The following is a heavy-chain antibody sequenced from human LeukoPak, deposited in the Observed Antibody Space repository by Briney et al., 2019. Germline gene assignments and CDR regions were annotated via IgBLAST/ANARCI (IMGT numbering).Heavy chain of an antibody. CDR1: GFSFSSYE. J-gene: IGHJ3*02. CDR2: ISSTGTVI. V-gene: IGHV3-48*03. CDR3: TSASPSIFHI. Sequence: PGGSLRLSCAASGFSFSSYEMNWVRQAPGKGLDWVSYISSTGTVIYYADSVKGRFTISRDNAKNTLYLQMNSLRAEDTALYYCTSASPSIFHIWGQGTMVTVSS. D-gene: IGHD2/OR15-2a*01.